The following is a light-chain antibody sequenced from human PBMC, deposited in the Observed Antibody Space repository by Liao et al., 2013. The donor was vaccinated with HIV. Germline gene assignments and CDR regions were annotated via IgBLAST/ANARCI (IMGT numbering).Light chain of an antibody. CDR3: QVWDSNSDHVV. CDR1: NIGSKS. CDR2: YDS. Sequence: SYELTQPPSVSVAPGKTARITCGGNNIGSKSVHWYQQKPGQAPVLVIYYDSDRPSGIPERFSGVKSENTATLTISRVEAGDEADYYCQVWDSNSDHVVFGGGTKLTVL. V-gene: IGLV3-21*01. J-gene: IGLJ2*01.